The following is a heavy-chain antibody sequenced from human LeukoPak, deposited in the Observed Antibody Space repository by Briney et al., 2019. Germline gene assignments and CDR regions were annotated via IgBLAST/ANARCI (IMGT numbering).Heavy chain of an antibody. CDR1: GFTFSTYA. J-gene: IGHJ4*02. D-gene: IGHD3-16*02. V-gene: IGHV3-30-3*02. Sequence: GGSLRLSCAASGFTFSTYAVSWVRQAPGKGLEWVAVIAYHGGAEYYADSVKGRFTISRDNSKNTVDLQLNSLRAEDSAVYYCAKQSFRMVNYFDYWGQGTLVTVSS. CDR3: AKQSFRMVNYFDY. CDR2: IAYHGGAE.